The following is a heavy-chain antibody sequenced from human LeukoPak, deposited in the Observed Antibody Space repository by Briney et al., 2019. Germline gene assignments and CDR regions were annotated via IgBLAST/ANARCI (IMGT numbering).Heavy chain of an antibody. Sequence: GRSLRLSCAASGFTFSSYWMHWVRHAPGKGLVWVSRINSDGNGTSYADSVKGRFTISRDNAKNTLYLQMNSLRAEETAVYYCARGEGFGELFYYFDYWGQGTLVTVSS. CDR2: INSDGNGT. CDR1: GFTFSSYW. J-gene: IGHJ4*02. CDR3: ARGEGFGELFYYFDY. D-gene: IGHD3-10*01. V-gene: IGHV3-74*01.